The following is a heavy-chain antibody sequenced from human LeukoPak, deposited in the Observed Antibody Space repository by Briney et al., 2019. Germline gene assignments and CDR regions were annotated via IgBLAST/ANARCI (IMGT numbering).Heavy chain of an antibody. Sequence: PGGSLRLSCAASGFTFSSYAMHWVRKAPGKGLEYVSVISSNGAHTYYADFVKGRFTISRDNSKSTVFLQMGSLRPEDMAVYYCAREITGEIDYWGQGTLVRVSS. CDR1: GFTFSSYA. CDR2: ISSNGAHT. J-gene: IGHJ4*02. D-gene: IGHD7-27*01. V-gene: IGHV3-64*02. CDR3: AREITGEIDY.